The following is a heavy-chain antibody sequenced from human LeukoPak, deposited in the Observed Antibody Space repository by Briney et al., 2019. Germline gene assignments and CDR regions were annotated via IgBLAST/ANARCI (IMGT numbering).Heavy chain of an antibody. Sequence: PSETLSLTCTVSGGSISSHYWSWIRQPPGKGLEWIGYIYYSGSTNYNPSLKSRVTISVDTSKNQFSLKLSSVTAADTAVYYCAIRTGLSGNYDYWGQGTLVTVSS. CDR3: AIRTGLSGNYDY. CDR1: GGSISSHY. J-gene: IGHJ4*02. V-gene: IGHV4-59*11. CDR2: IYYSGST.